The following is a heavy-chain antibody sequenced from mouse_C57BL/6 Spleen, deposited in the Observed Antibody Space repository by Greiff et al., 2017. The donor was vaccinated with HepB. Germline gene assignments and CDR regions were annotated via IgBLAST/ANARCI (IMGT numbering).Heavy chain of an antibody. CDR1: GYSFTGYY. Sequence: VQLQQSGPELVKPGASVKISCKASGYSFTGYYMNWVKQSPEKSLEWIGEINPSTGGTTYNQKFKAKATLTVDKSSSTAYMQLKSLTSEDSAVYYCARWGGRAYWGQGTLVTVSA. CDR3: ARWGGRAY. V-gene: IGHV1-42*01. CDR2: INPSTGGT. J-gene: IGHJ3*01.